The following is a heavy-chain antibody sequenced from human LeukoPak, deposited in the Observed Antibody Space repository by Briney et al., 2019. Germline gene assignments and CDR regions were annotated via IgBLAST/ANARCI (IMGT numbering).Heavy chain of an antibody. CDR3: ASWAGGNEPVASFDY. CDR1: GYSFTAYY. D-gene: IGHD1-14*01. CDR2: INLYNGAT. V-gene: IGHV1-2*02. Sequence: ASVKVSCKPTGYSFTAYYIFWMRQAPGQGLECMGWINLYNGATKYAQRFQSRVTMTRDTSISTAHVELSRLRSDDTATYYCASWAGGNEPVASFDYWGQGTLVTVSS. J-gene: IGHJ4*02.